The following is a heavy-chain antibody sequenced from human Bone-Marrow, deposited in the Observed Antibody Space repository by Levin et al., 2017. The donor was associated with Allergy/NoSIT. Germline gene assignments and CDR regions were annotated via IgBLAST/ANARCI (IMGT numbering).Heavy chain of an antibody. D-gene: IGHD1-26*01. Sequence: AGGSLRLSCSASGFSFDDYNMFWVRQAPGKGLEWVSSISWNSGGIGYADSVKGRFTVSRDNAKNTLYLQMNSLRVEDTALYYCVKEKFYVWDLSDWGQGTLVTVSS. CDR3: VKEKFYVWDLSD. CDR2: ISWNSGGI. CDR1: GFSFDDYN. V-gene: IGHV3-9*01. J-gene: IGHJ4*02.